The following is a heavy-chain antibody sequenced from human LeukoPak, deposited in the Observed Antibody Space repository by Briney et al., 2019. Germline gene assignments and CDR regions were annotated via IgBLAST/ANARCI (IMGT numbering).Heavy chain of an antibody. CDR2: INPSGGST. V-gene: IGHV1-46*01. J-gene: IGHJ4*02. CDR1: GYTFTSYY. CDR3: ASAEFYGAFDY. D-gene: IGHD4/OR15-4a*01. Sequence: ASVKVPCKASGYTFTSYYMHWVRQAPGQGLEWMGIINPSGGSTSYAQKFQGRVTMTRDTSTSTVYMELSSLRSEDTAVYYCASAEFYGAFDYWGQGTLVTVSS.